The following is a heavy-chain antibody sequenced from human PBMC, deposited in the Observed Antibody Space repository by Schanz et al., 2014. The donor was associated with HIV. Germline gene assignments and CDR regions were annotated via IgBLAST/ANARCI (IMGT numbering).Heavy chain of an antibody. V-gene: IGHV3-30*18. CDR1: GFNFNSYG. CDR2: TSYDGTKK. CDR3: AKVDTSMAFDK. J-gene: IGHJ4*02. D-gene: IGHD5-18*01. Sequence: QVQLVESGGGVVQPGRSLRLSCVASGFNFNSYGMHWVRQAPGKGLEWVAVTSYDGTKKHYADSVKGRFTISRDNSKNTLSLHMNSLRADDTAVYFCAKVDTSMAFDKWGQGTLVTVSS.